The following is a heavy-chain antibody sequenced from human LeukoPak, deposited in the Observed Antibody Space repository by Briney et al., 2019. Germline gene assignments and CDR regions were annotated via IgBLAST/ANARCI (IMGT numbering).Heavy chain of an antibody. CDR2: IKQDGSEK. CDR3: ARGLVVITAYYYYYMDV. Sequence: GGSLRLSCAASGFTFSSYWMSWVRQAPGKGLGWVANIKQDGSEKYYVDSVKGRFTISRDNAKNSLYLQMNSLRAEDTAVYYCARGLVVITAYYYYYMDVWGKGTTVTVSS. V-gene: IGHV3-7*01. J-gene: IGHJ6*03. D-gene: IGHD3-22*01. CDR1: GFTFSSYW.